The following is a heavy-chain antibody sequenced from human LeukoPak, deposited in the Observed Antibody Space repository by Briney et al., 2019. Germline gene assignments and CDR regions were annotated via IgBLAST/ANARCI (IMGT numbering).Heavy chain of an antibody. D-gene: IGHD3-10*01. V-gene: IGHV3-30*18. CDR1: GFTFSKYC. CDR3: AKEGTASFDY. CDR2: IPYDGSNK. Sequence: GRSLSLSSALSGFTFSKYCMHWVGQAPGKGLEWVAVIPYDGSNKYYADSVKGRFTISRDNSKNTLYLQMNSLRDEDTAVYYCAKEGTASFDYWGQGTLVTDSS. J-gene: IGHJ4*02.